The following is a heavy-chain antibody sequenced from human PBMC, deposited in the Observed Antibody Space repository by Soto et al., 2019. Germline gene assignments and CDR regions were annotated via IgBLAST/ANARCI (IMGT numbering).Heavy chain of an antibody. J-gene: IGHJ4*02. CDR2: INSDGSST. CDR3: AKEESPYSGYGFDY. V-gene: IGHV3-74*01. Sequence: PGGSLRLSCAASGFTFSSYWMHWVRQAPGKGLVWVSRINSDGSSTSYADSVKGRFTISRDNAKNTLYLQMNSLRGEDTAVYYCAKEESPYSGYGFDYWGQGTLVTVSS. D-gene: IGHD5-12*01. CDR1: GFTFSSYW.